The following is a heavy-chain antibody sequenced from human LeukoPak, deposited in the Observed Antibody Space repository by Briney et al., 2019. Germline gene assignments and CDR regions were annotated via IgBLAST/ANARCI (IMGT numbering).Heavy chain of an antibody. CDR1: GGSFSGYY. J-gene: IGHJ6*03. Sequence: SETLSLTCAVYGGSFSGYYWSWIRRPPGKGLEWIGEINHSGSTNYNPSLKSRVTISVDTSKNQFSLKLSSVTAADTAVYYCARLSKYYDFWSGYRGDYYYYYMDVWGKGTTVTVSS. CDR2: INHSGST. V-gene: IGHV4-34*01. CDR3: ARLSKYYDFWSGYRGDYYYYYMDV. D-gene: IGHD3-3*01.